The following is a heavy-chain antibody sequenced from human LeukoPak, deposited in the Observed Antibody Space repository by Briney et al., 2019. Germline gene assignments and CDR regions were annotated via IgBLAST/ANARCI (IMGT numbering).Heavy chain of an antibody. Sequence: HSGGSLRLSCAASGFTFSSYAMSWVRQAPGKGLEWVSAISASGGSTYYADSVKGRFTISRDNSKNTQYLQMNSLRAEDTAVYYCAKEHVYGDNIKIYFEYGGQGTLATVSS. CDR3: AKEHVYGDNIKIYFEY. J-gene: IGHJ4*02. CDR2: ISASGGST. V-gene: IGHV3-23*01. CDR1: GFTFSSYA. D-gene: IGHD4-17*01.